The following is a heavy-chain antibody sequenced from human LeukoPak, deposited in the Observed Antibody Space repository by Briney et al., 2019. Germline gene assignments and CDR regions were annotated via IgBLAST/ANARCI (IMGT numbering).Heavy chain of an antibody. V-gene: IGHV3-30*14. Sequence: GGSLRLSCAASGFTVSSYAMHWVRQAPGKGLEWGAVLSHHGSNKHYADSVKGRFTISRDNSKNTLFLQMNSLKNEDTAVYYCAKEKHYDILSGPRNRYYYYMDVWGNGTTVTISS. CDR2: LSHHGSNK. CDR3: AKEKHYDILSGPRNRYYYYMDV. J-gene: IGHJ6*03. CDR1: GFTVSSYA. D-gene: IGHD3-9*01.